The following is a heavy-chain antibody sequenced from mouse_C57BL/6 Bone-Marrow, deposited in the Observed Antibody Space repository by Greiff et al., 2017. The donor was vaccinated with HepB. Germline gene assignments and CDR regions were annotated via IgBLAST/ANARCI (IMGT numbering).Heavy chain of an antibody. D-gene: IGHD2-1*01. V-gene: IGHV1-7*01. J-gene: IGHJ3*01. CDR2: INPSSGYT. CDR3: AREGNSWFAY. Sequence: VQLQQSGAELAKPGASVKLSCKASGYTFTSYWMHWVKQRPGQGLEWIGYINPSSGYTKYNQKFKDKATLTADTSSSTAYMQLSSLTYEDSAVYYCAREGNSWFAYWGQGTLVTVSA. CDR1: GYTFTSYW.